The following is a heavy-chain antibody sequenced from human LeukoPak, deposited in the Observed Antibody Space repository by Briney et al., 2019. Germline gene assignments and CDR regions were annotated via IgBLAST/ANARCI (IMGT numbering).Heavy chain of an antibody. CDR1: GGTFSSYA. V-gene: IGHV1-69*05. J-gene: IGHJ6*03. CDR2: IIPIFGTA. Sequence: GSSVKVSCKASGGTFSSYAISWVRQAPGQGLEWMGGIIPIFGTANYAQKFQGRVTITTDESTSTAYMELSSLRSEDTAVYYCARALCVYGNTLRSRDYYYYMDVWGKGTTVTVSS. D-gene: IGHD5/OR15-5a*01. CDR3: ARALCVYGNTLRSRDYYYYMDV.